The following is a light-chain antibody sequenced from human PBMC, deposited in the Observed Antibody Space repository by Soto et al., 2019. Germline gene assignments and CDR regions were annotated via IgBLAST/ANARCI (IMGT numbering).Light chain of an antibody. Sequence: DIQMTQSPSTLSGSVGDRVTITCRASQTISSWLAWYQQKPGKAPKLLIYKASTLKSGVPSRFSGSGSGKEFTLTISRLQPDDFATYYCQHYNSYSEALGQGTKV. V-gene: IGKV1-5*03. CDR1: QTISSW. CDR2: KAS. CDR3: QHYNSYSEA. J-gene: IGKJ1*01.